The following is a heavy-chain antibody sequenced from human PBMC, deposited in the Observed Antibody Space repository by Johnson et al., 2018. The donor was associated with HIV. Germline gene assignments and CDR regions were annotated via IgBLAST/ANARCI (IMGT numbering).Heavy chain of an antibody. CDR1: GFTFSSYA. CDR2: ISYDGSNK. D-gene: IGHD1-14*01. Sequence: QVQLVESGGGVVQPGRSLRLSCAASGFTFSSYAMHWVRQAPGKGLEWVVVISYDGSNKYYADSVKGRFTISRDNSKNTLYLQMNSLRAEDTAVYYCARRGLGINYAFDIWGQGTMVTVSS. V-gene: IGHV3-30*14. J-gene: IGHJ3*02. CDR3: ARRGLGINYAFDI.